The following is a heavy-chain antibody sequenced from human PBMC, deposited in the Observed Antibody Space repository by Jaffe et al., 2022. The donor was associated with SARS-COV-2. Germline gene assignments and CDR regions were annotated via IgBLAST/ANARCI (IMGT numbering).Heavy chain of an antibody. D-gene: IGHD2-15*01. CDR1: GYTLTELS. V-gene: IGHV1-24*01. J-gene: IGHJ5*02. CDR2: FDPEDGET. CDR3: ATDRSGYCSGGSCHRNWFDP. Sequence: QVQLVQSGAEVKKPGASVKVSCKVSGYTLTELSMHWVRQAPGKGLEWMGGFDPEDGETIYAQKFQGRVTMTEDTSTDTAYMELSSLRSEDTAVYYCATDRSGYCSGGSCHRNWFDPWGQGTLVTVSS.